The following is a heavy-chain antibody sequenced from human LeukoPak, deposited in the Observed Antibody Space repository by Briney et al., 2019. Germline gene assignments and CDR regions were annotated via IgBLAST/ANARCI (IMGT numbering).Heavy chain of an antibody. CDR2: ISGTGNTT. Sequence: GGSLRLSCAASGFTFYDYYMRWICETPRRSVEWSSYISGTGNTTNYADSVQGRFTISRDNANKSLYLEMDSLRAEDTAVYYCARDRYDYWTSYSSYYFDFWGQGTLVTVSS. CDR3: ARDRYDYWTSYSSYYFDF. J-gene: IGHJ4*02. V-gene: IGHV3-11*04. D-gene: IGHD3/OR15-3a*01. CDR1: GFTFYDYY.